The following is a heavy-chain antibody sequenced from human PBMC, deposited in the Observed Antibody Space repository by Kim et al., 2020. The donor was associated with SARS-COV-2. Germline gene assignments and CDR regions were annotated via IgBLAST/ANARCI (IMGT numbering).Heavy chain of an antibody. J-gene: IGHJ4*01. D-gene: IGHD5-12*01. Sequence: GSTYYNPSLKSRVTISVDTSKNQFSLKLSSVTAADTAVYYCARQYSPFDYWGHGTLVTVSS. CDR3: ARQYSPFDY. CDR2: GST. V-gene: IGHV4-39*01.